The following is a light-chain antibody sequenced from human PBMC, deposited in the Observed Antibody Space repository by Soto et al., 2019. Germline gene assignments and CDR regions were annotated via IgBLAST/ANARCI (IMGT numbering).Light chain of an antibody. CDR1: QNFXNY. CDR3: QQRSNGTQT. J-gene: IGKJ1*01. Sequence: IGLTHSAATLSVSPGERATLYCRASQNFXNYFDWYQQKPGQAPRILXSQSSNRATGSAARLSGSGSGTDFTLTISSLEPEYFAVYYCQQRSNGTQTFGQGTKVDI. V-gene: IGKV3-11*01. CDR2: QSS.